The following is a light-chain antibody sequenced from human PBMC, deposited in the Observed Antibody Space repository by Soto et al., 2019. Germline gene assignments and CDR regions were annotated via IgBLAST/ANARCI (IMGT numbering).Light chain of an antibody. CDR2: DAS. Sequence: DIQMTQSPSTLSASVGDRVTITCRASQSVSRWLAWYQQKAGKAPKLLIFDASTLETGVPSRFSGSGSGTEFTLTITNLQPDDFANYYCQQYNSFLTFGGGTKVEIK. V-gene: IGKV1-5*01. CDR3: QQYNSFLT. J-gene: IGKJ4*01. CDR1: QSVSRW.